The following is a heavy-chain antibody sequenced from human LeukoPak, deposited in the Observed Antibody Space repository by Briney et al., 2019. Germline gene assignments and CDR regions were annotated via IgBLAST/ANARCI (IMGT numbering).Heavy chain of an antibody. V-gene: IGHV4-59*12. CDR1: GGSISSYY. CDR2: IYYSGSN. J-gene: IGHJ5*02. Sequence: SETLSLPCTVSGGSISSYYWSWIRQPPGKGLEWIGYIYYSGSNNYNPSLKSRVTISVDTSKNQFSLKLSSVTAADTAVYYCARAAISVGAWFDPWGQGILVTVSS. D-gene: IGHD1-26*01. CDR3: ARAAISVGAWFDP.